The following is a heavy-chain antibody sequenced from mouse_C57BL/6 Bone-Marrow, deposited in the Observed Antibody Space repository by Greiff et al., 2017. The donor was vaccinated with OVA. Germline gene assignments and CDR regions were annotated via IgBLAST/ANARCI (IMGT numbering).Heavy chain of an antibody. CDR1: GFTFSDYY. D-gene: IGHD1-1*01. V-gene: IGHV5-12*01. Sequence: EVHLVESGGGLVQPGGSLKLSCAASGFTFSDYYMYWVRQTPEKRLEWVAYISNGGGSTYYTDTVKGRFTISRDNAKNTLYLQMSSLKSEDTAMYYFARRPVVARDYYAMDYWGQGTSVTVSS. J-gene: IGHJ4*01. CDR2: ISNGGGST. CDR3: ARRPVVARDYYAMDY.